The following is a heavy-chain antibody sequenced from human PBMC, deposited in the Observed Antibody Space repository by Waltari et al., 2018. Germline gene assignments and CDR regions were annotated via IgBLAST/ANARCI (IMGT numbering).Heavy chain of an antibody. J-gene: IGHJ5*02. D-gene: IGHD2-2*01. Sequence: QVQLQQWGAGLLRPSETLSLTCPAYGGSFSGHYWRWLRPPPGNGREWIGEINHSGSTNYNPSLKSRVTISVDTSNNQFSLKLSSVTAADTAVYYCARALRDIVVVPAAKGCWFDPWGQGTLVTVSS. V-gene: IGHV4-34*01. CDR2: INHSGST. CDR3: ARALRDIVVVPAAKGCWFDP. CDR1: GGSFSGHY.